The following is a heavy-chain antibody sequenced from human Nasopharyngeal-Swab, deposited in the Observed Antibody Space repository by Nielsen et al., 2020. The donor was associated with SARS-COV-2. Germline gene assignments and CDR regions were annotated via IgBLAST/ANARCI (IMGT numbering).Heavy chain of an antibody. V-gene: IGHV3-21*01. CDR2: ISSTGDYI. Sequence: GESLKISCAASGFTFSIYTMNWVRQTPGKGLEWVSAISSTGDYIYHAASVKGRFTVSRDNAKNSVYLQMNSVRAEDTAVYYCARETPAMFAYWGQGTLVTVSS. J-gene: IGHJ4*02. CDR1: GFTFSIYT. CDR3: ARETPAMFAY.